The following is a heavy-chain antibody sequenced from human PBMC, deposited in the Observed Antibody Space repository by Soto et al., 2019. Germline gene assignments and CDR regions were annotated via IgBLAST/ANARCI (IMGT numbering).Heavy chain of an antibody. J-gene: IGHJ5*02. D-gene: IGHD6-19*01. CDR3: AREGRMAASILHNWFDP. Sequence: SQTLSLTCAISGDSVSNTSAAWNWIRQSPSRALEWLGRTYYRSKWFNNYALSVKGRITINPDTSKNQFSLQLNSVTPEDTAVNYCAREGRMAASILHNWFDPWGQGTLVTVSS. CDR2: TYYRSKWFN. CDR1: GDSVSNTSAA. V-gene: IGHV6-1*01.